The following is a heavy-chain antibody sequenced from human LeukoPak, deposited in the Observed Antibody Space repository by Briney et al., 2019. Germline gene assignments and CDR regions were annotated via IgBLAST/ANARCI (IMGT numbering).Heavy chain of an antibody. V-gene: IGHV1-18*01. D-gene: IGHD5-18*01. Sequence: ASVKVSCKASGYTFTSYGISWVRQAPGQGLEWMGWISAYNGNTNYAQNLQGRVTMTTDTSTSTAYMELRSLRSDDTAVYYCARYPAMDLQDTFDYWGQGTLVTASS. CDR1: GYTFTSYG. CDR2: ISAYNGNT. CDR3: ARYPAMDLQDTFDY. J-gene: IGHJ4*02.